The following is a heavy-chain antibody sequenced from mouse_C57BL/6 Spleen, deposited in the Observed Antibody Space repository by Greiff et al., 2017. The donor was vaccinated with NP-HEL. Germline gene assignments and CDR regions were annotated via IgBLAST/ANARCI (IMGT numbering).Heavy chain of an antibody. CDR3: ARVITTVVDAMDY. V-gene: IGHV1-69*01. D-gene: IGHD1-1*01. CDR1: GYTFTSYW. J-gene: IGHJ4*01. CDR2: IDPSDSYT. Sequence: QVQLQQPGAELVMPGASVKLSCKASGYTFTSYWMHWVKQRPGQGLEWIGEIDPSDSYTNYNQKFKGKSTLTVDKSSSTAYMQLSSLTSEDSAVYYCARVITTVVDAMDYWGQGTSVTVSS.